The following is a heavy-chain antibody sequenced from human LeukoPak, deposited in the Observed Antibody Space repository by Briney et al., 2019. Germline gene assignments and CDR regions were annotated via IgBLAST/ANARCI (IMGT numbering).Heavy chain of an antibody. J-gene: IGHJ5*02. CDR2: ISGSGGST. Sequence: PGGSLRLSCAASGFTFSSYAMSWVRQAPGKGLEWVSAISGSGGSTYYADSVKGRFTISRDNSKNTLYLQMNSLRAEDTAVYYCAKAGSTVTTWGTPWDNWFDPWGQGALVTVSS. CDR1: GFTFSSYA. CDR3: AKAGSTVTTWGTPWDNWFDP. D-gene: IGHD4-17*01. V-gene: IGHV3-23*01.